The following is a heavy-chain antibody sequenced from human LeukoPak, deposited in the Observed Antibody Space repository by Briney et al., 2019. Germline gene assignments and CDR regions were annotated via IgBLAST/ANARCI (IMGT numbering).Heavy chain of an antibody. CDR2: IYSSGST. CDR3: ARDLKVGFYYDSSGSYSFDP. V-gene: IGHV4-39*07. CDR1: DGSISSSSYY. D-gene: IGHD3-22*01. J-gene: IGHJ5*02. Sequence: SETLSLTCTVSDGSISSSSYYWGWIRQPPGKGLEWIASIYSSGSTYYNPSLKSRVTISVDTSKNQFSLKLSSVTAADTAVYYYARDLKVGFYYDSSGSYSFDPWGQGILVTVSS.